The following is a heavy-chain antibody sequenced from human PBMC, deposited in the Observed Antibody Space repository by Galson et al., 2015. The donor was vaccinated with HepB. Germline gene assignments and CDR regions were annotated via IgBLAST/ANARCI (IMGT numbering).Heavy chain of an antibody. D-gene: IGHD5-12*01. V-gene: IGHV1-18*01. J-gene: IGHJ6*02. Sequence: SCKASGYTFTSYGISWVRQAPGQGLEWMGWISAHNGITNYAQKVQGRVTMTTDTSTNTAHMELRSLRSDDTAVYYCAREGFSAYDYAGHYFYGMDVWGQGTTVTVSS. CDR2: ISAHNGIT. CDR3: AREGFSAYDYAGHYFYGMDV. CDR1: GYTFTSYG.